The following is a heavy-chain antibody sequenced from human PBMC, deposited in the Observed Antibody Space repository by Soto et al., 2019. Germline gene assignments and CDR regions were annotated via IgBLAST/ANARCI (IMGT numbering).Heavy chain of an antibody. J-gene: IGHJ4*02. Sequence: PSETLSLTCTVSGGSFSSGGYYWSWIRQHPGKDLEWIGYIYYSGSTYYNPSLKSRVTLSVDTSKNQFSLKLSSVTAADTAVYYCARVFSSGWYAADYWGQGTLVTVSS. V-gene: IGHV4-31*03. CDR2: IYYSGST. CDR3: ARVFSSGWYAADY. CDR1: GGSFSSGGYY. D-gene: IGHD6-19*01.